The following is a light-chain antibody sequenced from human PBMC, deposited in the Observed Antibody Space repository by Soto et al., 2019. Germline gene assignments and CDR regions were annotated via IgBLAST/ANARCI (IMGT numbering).Light chain of an antibody. CDR1: SSNIGNNY. J-gene: IGLJ2*01. V-gene: IGLV1-47*01. CDR2: RNN. Sequence: QSVLTQPPSASGTPGQRITISCSGSSSNIGNNYGYWYQQLPGTAPKLLIYRNNQRPSGVPDRFSGSKSGTSASLAISGLQAEDEADYYCSSYTSSSTQAFGGGTKVTVL. CDR3: SSYTSSSTQA.